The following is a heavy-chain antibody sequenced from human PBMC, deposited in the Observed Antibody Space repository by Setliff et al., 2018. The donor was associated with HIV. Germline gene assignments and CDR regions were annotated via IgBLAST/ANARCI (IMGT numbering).Heavy chain of an antibody. CDR2: INYSGIT. J-gene: IGHJ5*02. V-gene: IGHV4-59*11. CDR1: GGSITSHY. Sequence: SETLSLTCSISGGSITSHYWNWIRQPPGKGLEWIGSINYSGITNYNPSLRGRVSISVDTSKSQISLRLNSVSAADTAVYYCAGDPGGLYCTSSSCQGGCFDPWGQGALVTVSS. D-gene: IGHD2-2*01. CDR3: AGDPGGLYCTSSSCQGGCFDP.